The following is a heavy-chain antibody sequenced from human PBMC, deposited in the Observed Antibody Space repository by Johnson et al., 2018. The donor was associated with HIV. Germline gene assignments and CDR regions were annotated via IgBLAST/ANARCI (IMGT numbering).Heavy chain of an antibody. CDR1: GFTFNSYG. Sequence: QVQLVESGGGVVQPGRSLRLSCAASGFTFNSYGMHWVRQAPGEGLEWVAVISHDESNKYYADSVKGRFTISRDNSKNTLFLQMNSLRAEDTALYYCAKDYSSRWPYDALDIWGQGTMVTVSS. V-gene: IGHV3-30*18. CDR2: ISHDESNK. D-gene: IGHD6-13*01. J-gene: IGHJ3*02. CDR3: AKDYSSRWPYDALDI.